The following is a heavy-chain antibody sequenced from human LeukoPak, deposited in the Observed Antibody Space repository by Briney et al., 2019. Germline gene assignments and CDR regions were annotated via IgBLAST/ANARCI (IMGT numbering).Heavy chain of an antibody. CDR3: ARDHITQLVSDY. Sequence: ASVKVSCKASGGTSSSYAISWVRQAPGQGLEWMGRIIPIFGTANYAQKFQGRVTITTDESTSTAYMELSSLRSEDTAVYYCARDHITQLVSDYWGQGTLVTVSS. CDR2: IIPIFGTA. D-gene: IGHD6-13*01. V-gene: IGHV1-69*05. CDR1: GGTSSSYA. J-gene: IGHJ4*02.